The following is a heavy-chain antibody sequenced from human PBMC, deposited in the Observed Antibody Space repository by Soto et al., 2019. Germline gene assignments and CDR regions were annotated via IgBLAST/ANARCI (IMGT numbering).Heavy chain of an antibody. CDR1: GVRFSSYA. CDR3: ASAVPAAIPAGVYSSCYDMDV. V-gene: IGHV1-69*13. Sequence: SVKGSCKASGVRFSSYAISWGRQAPREGLEWMRGSIPIFGPANSAHRFLGRVTVTAAVSTSVAYREVCSLRSEDKALYYCASAVPAAIPAGVYSSCYDMDVWGQGTTVTVSS. J-gene: IGHJ6*02. CDR2: SIPIFGPA. D-gene: IGHD2-2*01.